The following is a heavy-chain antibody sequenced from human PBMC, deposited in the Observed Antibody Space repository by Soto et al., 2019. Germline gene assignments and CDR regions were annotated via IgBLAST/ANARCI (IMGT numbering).Heavy chain of an antibody. CDR3: AKGKDIVVVPAIDC. V-gene: IGHV3-23*01. CDR1: GFTFETTA. D-gene: IGHD2-2*01. J-gene: IGHJ4*02. CDR2: ISGTGLSK. Sequence: GGSLRLSCEASGFTFETTALSWVRQAPGKGLEWVATISGTGLSKYYADSMKSRFIISRDNSRNTLYLQMNSLRAEDTALYYCAKGKDIVVVPAIDCWGQGTLVTVSS.